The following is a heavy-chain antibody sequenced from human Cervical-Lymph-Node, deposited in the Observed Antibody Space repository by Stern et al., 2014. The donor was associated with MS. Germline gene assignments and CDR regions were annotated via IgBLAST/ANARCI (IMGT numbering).Heavy chain of an antibody. CDR2: MNPYSGNA. CDR3: ARGRELLSLDY. D-gene: IGHD1-26*01. Sequence: QVQLVQSGAEVKKPGASVKVSCKASGYTFTSYDINWVRQGPGQGLEWMGWMNPYSGNAVYAQKFQGRVTMTRDTSTSTAYLELTSLRSEDTALFYCARGRELLSLDYWGQGTLVTVSS. CDR1: GYTFTSYD. V-gene: IGHV1-8*01. J-gene: IGHJ4*02.